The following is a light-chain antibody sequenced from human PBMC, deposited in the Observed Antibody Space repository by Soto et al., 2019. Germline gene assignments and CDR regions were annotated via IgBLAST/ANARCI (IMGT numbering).Light chain of an antibody. CDR2: LGS. CDR3: MQALQIRVE. CDR1: QSLLHSDGYNY. V-gene: IGKV2-28*01. J-gene: IGKJ1*01. Sequence: DSVMTQFPLSLSVTPGEPASISCRSSQSLLHSDGYNYLDWYVQKPGQSLQLLIYLGSNRASGVPDRFSGSGSGTDFTLKISRVEAEDVGVYYCMQALQIRVEFGQGTKVEIK.